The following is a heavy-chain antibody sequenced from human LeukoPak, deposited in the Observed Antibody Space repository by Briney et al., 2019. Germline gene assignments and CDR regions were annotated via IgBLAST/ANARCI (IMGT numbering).Heavy chain of an antibody. CDR3: ARDRLHYDSLTGYPAD. CDR1: GFTFSSYS. J-gene: IGHJ4*02. Sequence: PGGSLRLSCAASGFTFSSYSMNWVRQAPGKGLEWVSSISSSSSYKYYADSVKGRFTISRDNAKNSMYLQMNSLRAEDTAVYYCARDRLHYDSLTGYPADWGQGTLVTVSS. CDR2: ISSSSSYK. D-gene: IGHD3-9*01. V-gene: IGHV3-21*01.